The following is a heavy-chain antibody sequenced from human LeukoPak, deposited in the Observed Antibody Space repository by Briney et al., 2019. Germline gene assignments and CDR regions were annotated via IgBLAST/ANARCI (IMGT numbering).Heavy chain of an antibody. CDR3: ARGRGAFDY. Sequence: GGSLGLSCAASGFTSSSYWMSWVRQAPGKGLEWVTNIKQDGSEKYYVDSVKGRFTISRDNAKNSLYLQMNSLRAEDTAVYYCARGRGAFDYWGQGTLVTVSS. CDR2: IKQDGSEK. J-gene: IGHJ4*02. V-gene: IGHV3-7*01. D-gene: IGHD3-10*01. CDR1: GFTSSSYW.